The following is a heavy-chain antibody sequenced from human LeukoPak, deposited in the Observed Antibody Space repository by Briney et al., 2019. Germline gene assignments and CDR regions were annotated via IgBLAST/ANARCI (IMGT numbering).Heavy chain of an antibody. V-gene: IGHV3-13*01. J-gene: IGHJ6*02. Sequence: PGGSLRLSCAASGFTFSSYDMHWVRQATGKGLEWVSAIGTAGDTYYPGSVKGRFTISRENAKNSLYLQMNSLRAGDTAVYYCAREYSSSRTYGMDVWGQGTTVTVSS. CDR2: IGTAGDT. CDR1: GFTFSSYD. CDR3: AREYSSSRTYGMDV. D-gene: IGHD6-13*01.